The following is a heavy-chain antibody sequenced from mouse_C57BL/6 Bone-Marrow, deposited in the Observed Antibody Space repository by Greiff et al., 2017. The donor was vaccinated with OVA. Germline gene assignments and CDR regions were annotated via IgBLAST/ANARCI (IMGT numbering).Heavy chain of an antibody. CDR2: IRLKSDNYAT. J-gene: IGHJ2*01. CDR3: TGALRDFDY. Sequence: EVKLMESGGGLVQPGGSMKLSCVASGFTFSNYWMNWVRQSPEKGLEWVAQIRLKSDNYATHYAESVKGRFTISRDDSKSSVYLQMNNLRAEDTGIYYCTGALRDFDYWGQGTTLTVSS. CDR1: GFTFSNYW. V-gene: IGHV6-3*01.